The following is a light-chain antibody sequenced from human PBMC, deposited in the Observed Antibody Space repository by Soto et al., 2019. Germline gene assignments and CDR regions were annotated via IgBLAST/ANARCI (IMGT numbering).Light chain of an antibody. V-gene: IGLV1-44*01. CDR2: SNN. Sequence: QSVLTQPPSASGTPGQRVTISCSGSSSNIGSNTVNWYQQLPGTAPKLLIYSNNQRPSGVPDRVSGSKSGTSASLAISGLQSEDEADYYCAAWDGRLNGVACGGGTKVTVL. CDR1: SSNIGSNT. J-gene: IGLJ2*01. CDR3: AAWDGRLNGVA.